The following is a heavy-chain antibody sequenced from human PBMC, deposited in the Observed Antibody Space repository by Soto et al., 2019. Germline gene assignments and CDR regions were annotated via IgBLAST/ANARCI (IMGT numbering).Heavy chain of an antibody. D-gene: IGHD2-15*01. CDR3: AADCRGGSCYSHYYYYGMDV. J-gene: IGHJ6*02. V-gene: IGHV1-58*01. CDR2: IVVGSGNT. CDR1: GFTFTSSA. Sequence: ASVKVSCKASGFTFTSSAVQWVRQARGQRLEWIGWIVVGSGNTNYAQKFQERVTITRDMSTSTAYMELSSLRSEDTAVYYCAADCRGGSCYSHYYYYGMDVWGQGTTVTVSS.